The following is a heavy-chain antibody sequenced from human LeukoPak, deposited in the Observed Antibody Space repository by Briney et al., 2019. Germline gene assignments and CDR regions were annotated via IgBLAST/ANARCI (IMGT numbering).Heavy chain of an antibody. CDR3: ARDYNYAFDN. V-gene: IGHV3-48*04. D-gene: IGHD1-1*01. J-gene: IGHJ4*02. Sequence: GGSLRLSCAASGFTFSSHWMTWVRQAPGKGLEWISYIGISSGNTKYADSVKGRFTISGDNAKSSLYLQMNSLRVEDTAVYYCARDYNYAFDNWGQGTLVTVSS. CDR2: IGISSGNT. CDR1: GFTFSSHW.